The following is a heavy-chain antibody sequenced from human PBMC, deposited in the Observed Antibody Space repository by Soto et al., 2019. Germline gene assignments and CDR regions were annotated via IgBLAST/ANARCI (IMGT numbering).Heavy chain of an antibody. CDR3: ARVGGSWKHIVVVTAPWAFDI. D-gene: IGHD2-21*02. J-gene: IGHJ3*02. CDR1: GGSISSYY. CDR2: LYYSGST. V-gene: IGHV4-59*01. Sequence: QVQLQESGPGLVKPSETLSLTCTVSGGSISSYYWSWIRQPPGKGLGWIGSLYYSGSTNYNPSLKSRVTISVDTSKNQFSLKLSSVTAADTAVYYCARVGGSWKHIVVVTAPWAFDIWGQGTMVTVSS.